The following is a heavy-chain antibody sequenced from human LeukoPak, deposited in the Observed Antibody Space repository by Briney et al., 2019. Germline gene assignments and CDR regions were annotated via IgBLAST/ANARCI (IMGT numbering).Heavy chain of an antibody. V-gene: IGHV4-34*01. CDR3: ASVEVVVPADTDINSVLDV. CDR2: LNHSGST. CDR1: AASFSDNC. J-gene: IGHJ6*02. Sequence: PPETLSPSCTLYAASFSDNCTSCSRQPPGKGLEWLGELNHSGSTNYNPSLKSRVTISVDTSQNQFSLNLSAVTAADTPVYYCASVEVVVPADTDINSVLDVWGQGTTVTVSS. D-gene: IGHD2-2*01.